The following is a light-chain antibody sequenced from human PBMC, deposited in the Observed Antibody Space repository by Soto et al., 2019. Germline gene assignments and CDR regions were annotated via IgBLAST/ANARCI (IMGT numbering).Light chain of an antibody. CDR2: DVS. CDR3: NSFTTTNTYV. J-gene: IGLJ1*01. Sequence: QSALTQPASVSGSPGQSITISCTGASSDVGGFDHVSWYQQHPGKVPRLLIYDVSSRPSGVSDRFSGSKSGNTASPTISGLQAEDEADYYCNSFTTTNTYVFGTGTKVTVL. CDR1: SSDVGGFDH. V-gene: IGLV2-14*03.